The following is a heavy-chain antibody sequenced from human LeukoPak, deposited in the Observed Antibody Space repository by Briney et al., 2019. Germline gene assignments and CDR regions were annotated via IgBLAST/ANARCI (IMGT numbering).Heavy chain of an antibody. D-gene: IGHD5-18*01. CDR1: GFTFSSYG. V-gene: IGHV3-30*02. Sequence: PGGSLRLSCAASGFTFSSYGMHWVRQAPGKGLDWVAFIHHDGSNKYYADSVRGRFTISRDNAKNSLYLQMNSLRAEGTAVYYCARGSTAMDYWGQGTLVPVSS. CDR2: IHHDGSNK. CDR3: ARGSTAMDY. J-gene: IGHJ4*02.